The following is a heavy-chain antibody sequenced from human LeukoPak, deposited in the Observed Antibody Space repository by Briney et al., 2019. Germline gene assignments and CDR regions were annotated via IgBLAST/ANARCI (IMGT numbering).Heavy chain of an antibody. CDR2: IYYSGST. CDR3: ASGYCSSTSCHGNFDY. J-gene: IGHJ4*02. CDR1: GVSISSGGYY. Sequence: SETLSLTCTVSGVSISSGGYYWSWIRQHPGKGLEWIGYIYYSGSTYYNPSLKSRVTISVDTSKNQCSLKLSSVTAADTAVYYCASGYCSSTSCHGNFDYWGQGTLVTVSS. V-gene: IGHV4-31*03. D-gene: IGHD2-2*01.